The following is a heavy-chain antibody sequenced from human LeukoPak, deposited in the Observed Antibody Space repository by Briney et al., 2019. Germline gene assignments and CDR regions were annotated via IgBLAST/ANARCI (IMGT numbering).Heavy chain of an antibody. CDR2: IYYTGST. CDR1: GGSISRDY. CDR3: ARSYGYLSIFDY. V-gene: IGHV4-59*01. Sequence: SETLSLTFTVSGGSISRDYWSWIRQPPGKGLEWIGYIYYTGSTNYNPSLKSRVTISVDTSKNQFSLKLSSVTAADTAVYYCARSYGYLSIFDYWGQGTLVTVSS. D-gene: IGHD5-18*01. J-gene: IGHJ4*02.